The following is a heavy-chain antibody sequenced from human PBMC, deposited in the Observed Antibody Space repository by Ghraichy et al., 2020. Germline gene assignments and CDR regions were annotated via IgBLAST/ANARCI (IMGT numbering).Heavy chain of an antibody. CDR3: AKFARDWPNEYLQH. V-gene: IGHV3-23*01. Sequence: LSLTCAASGFTFRTYAMSWVRQAPGKGLEWVSAITDNGGTTYDAESVKGRFTISRDNSKNTLFLQMNSLRDEDTAVYYCAKFARDWPNEYLQHWGQGALVTVSS. J-gene: IGHJ1*01. CDR2: ITDNGGTT. CDR1: GFTFRTYA. D-gene: IGHD3/OR15-3a*01.